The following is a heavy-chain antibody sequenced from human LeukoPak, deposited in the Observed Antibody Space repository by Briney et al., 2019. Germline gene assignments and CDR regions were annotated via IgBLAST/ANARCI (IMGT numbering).Heavy chain of an antibody. CDR2: INPSGGST. D-gene: IGHD2-2*01. V-gene: IGHV1-46*01. CDR3: ARETGYLEVGSAYDAFDV. J-gene: IGHJ3*01. Sequence: VASVKISCKASGYTSTNYYMNWVRQAPGQGLEWMGMINPSGGSTSYAQKFQGRVTMTGDTSTSTVYMELSSLRSEDTAIYYCARETGYLEVGSAYDAFDVWGRGTMVTVST. CDR1: GYTSTNYY.